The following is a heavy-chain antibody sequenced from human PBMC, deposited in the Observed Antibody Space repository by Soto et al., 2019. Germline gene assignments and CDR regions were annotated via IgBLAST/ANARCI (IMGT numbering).Heavy chain of an antibody. Sequence: GGSLRLSCAASGFTFSSYAMSWVRQAPGKGLEWVSAISGSGGSTYYADSVKGRFTISRDNSKNTLYLQMNSLRAEDTAVYYCAKGGYDSNYYYYMDVWGKGTTVTVSS. CDR3: AKGGYDSNYYYYMDV. CDR2: ISGSGGST. D-gene: IGHD5-12*01. V-gene: IGHV3-23*01. CDR1: GFTFSSYA. J-gene: IGHJ6*03.